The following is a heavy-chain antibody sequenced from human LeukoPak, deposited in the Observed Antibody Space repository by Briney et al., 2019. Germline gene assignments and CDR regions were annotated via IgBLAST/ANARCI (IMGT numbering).Heavy chain of an antibody. CDR1: GFTFRSYG. CDR3: AKDVDGYSSGWFDY. CDR2: IWYDGSNK. J-gene: IGHJ4*02. V-gene: IGHV3-33*06. D-gene: IGHD6-19*01. Sequence: GGSLRLSCAASGFTFRSYGMHWVRQAPGKGLEWVAIIWYDGSNKYYADSVKGRFTISRDNSKNTLYLQMNSLRAEDTAVYYCAKDVDGYSSGWFDYWGQGTLVTVSS.